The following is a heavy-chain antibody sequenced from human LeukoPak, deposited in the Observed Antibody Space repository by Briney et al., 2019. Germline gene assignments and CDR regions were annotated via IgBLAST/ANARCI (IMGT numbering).Heavy chain of an antibody. D-gene: IGHD3-3*01. V-gene: IGHV3-9*01. Sequence: PGGSLRLSCAVSGFTFGDFAMHWVRQAPGKGLEWVSGISWNKNSVGYADSVKGRFTISRDNAKNSLYLQMNSLRAEDTAVYYCARDYTSHYDFWSGSPAPGAFDIWGQGTMVTVSS. J-gene: IGHJ3*02. CDR2: ISWNKNSV. CDR1: GFTFGDFA. CDR3: ARDYTSHYDFWSGSPAPGAFDI.